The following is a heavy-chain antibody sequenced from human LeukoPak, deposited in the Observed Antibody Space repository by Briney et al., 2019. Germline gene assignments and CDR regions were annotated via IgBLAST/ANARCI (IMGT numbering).Heavy chain of an antibody. J-gene: IGHJ3*02. Sequence: SVKVSCKASGGTFSSYAISWVRQAPGQGLEWMGGIIPIFGTANYAQKFQGRVTITADESTSTAYMELSSLRSEDTAVYYCARDPLSCGGNSDAFDIWGQGTMVTVSS. CDR1: GGTFSSYA. V-gene: IGHV1-69*13. CDR3: ARDPLSCGGNSDAFDI. CDR2: IIPIFGTA. D-gene: IGHD4-23*01.